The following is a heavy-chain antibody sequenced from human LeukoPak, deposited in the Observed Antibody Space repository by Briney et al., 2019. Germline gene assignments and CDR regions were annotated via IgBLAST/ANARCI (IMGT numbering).Heavy chain of an antibody. V-gene: IGHV4-38-2*02. CDR2: IYHSGST. CDR3: ARGAFFSGWYLVAIPSIWREYYYYMDV. CDR1: GYSISSGYY. J-gene: IGHJ6*03. Sequence: PSETLSLTCTVSGYSISSGYYWGWIRQPPGKGLEGIGSIYHSGSTYYNPSLKSLVTTSVYTSKNQFSLQLNSVTPEDTAVYYCARGAFFSGWYLVAIPSIWREYYYYMDVWGKGTTVTVSS. D-gene: IGHD6-19*01.